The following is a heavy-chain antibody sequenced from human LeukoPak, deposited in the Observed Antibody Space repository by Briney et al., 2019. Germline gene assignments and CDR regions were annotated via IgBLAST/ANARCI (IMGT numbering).Heavy chain of an antibody. Sequence: GESLKISCKASGYSFTTYWIVWVRQMPGKGLEWMGIIYPGDSDVRYSPSFQGQVTISVDRSISTAYLQWSSLKASDTAKYFCARAIDGYNYGYYYMDVWGKGTTITVSS. CDR1: GYSFTTYW. CDR3: ARAIDGYNYGYYYMDV. D-gene: IGHD5-24*01. CDR2: IYPGDSDV. J-gene: IGHJ6*03. V-gene: IGHV5-51*01.